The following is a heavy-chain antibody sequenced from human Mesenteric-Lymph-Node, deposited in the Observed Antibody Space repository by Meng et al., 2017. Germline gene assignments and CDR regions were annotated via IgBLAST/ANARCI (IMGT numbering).Heavy chain of an antibody. CDR3: ARDYYYDSSGYYPRWYFDL. D-gene: IGHD3-22*01. Sequence: SVKVSCKASGGTFSSYAISWVRQAPGQGLEWMGGIIPIFGTANYAQKFQGRVTITTDESTSTAYMELSSLRSEDTAVYYCARDYYYDSSGYYPRWYFDLWGHGTLVTVSS. J-gene: IGHJ2*01. CDR2: IIPIFGTA. V-gene: IGHV1-69*05. CDR1: GGTFSSYA.